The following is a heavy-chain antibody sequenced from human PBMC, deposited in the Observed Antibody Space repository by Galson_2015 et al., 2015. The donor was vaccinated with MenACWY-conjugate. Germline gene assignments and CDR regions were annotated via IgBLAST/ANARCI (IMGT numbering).Heavy chain of an antibody. CDR2: IGIAGNT. Sequence: SLRLSCAASGFTFTNYDMHWVRQPTGKGLEWVSVIGIAGNTYYLDPVKGRFAISREDGKNSLYLQMNSLRVEDTAVYYCVGRVSGWSHVFDYWGQATLVTVSS. V-gene: IGHV3-13*01. CDR3: VGRVSGWSHVFDY. D-gene: IGHD6-19*01. J-gene: IGHJ4*02. CDR1: GFTFTNYD.